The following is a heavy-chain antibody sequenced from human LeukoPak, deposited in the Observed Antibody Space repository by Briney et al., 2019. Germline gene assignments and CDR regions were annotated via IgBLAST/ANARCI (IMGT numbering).Heavy chain of an antibody. V-gene: IGHV1-2*02. CDR3: VPSSGDGRLYFDY. CDR2: INPNSGGT. CDR1: GYRFTGYY. D-gene: IGHD2-21*01. J-gene: IGHJ4*02. Sequence: ASVKVSCKASGYRFTGYYMHWVRQAPGQGLEWMGWINPNSGGTSYAQKFQGRVTMTRDTSITTAYMELSRLRSDDTAVYYCVPSSGDGRLYFDYWGQGTLVTVSS.